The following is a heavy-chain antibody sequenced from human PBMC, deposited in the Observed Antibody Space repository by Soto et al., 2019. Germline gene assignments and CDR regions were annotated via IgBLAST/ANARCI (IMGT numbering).Heavy chain of an antibody. CDR2: ISSSSSYI. Sequence: EVQLVESGGGLVKPGGSLRLSCAASGFTFSSYSMNWVRQAPGKGLEWVSSISSSSSYIYYADSVKGRFTISRDNAKNSLYLQMNSLRAEDTAVYYCARDVPYCSGGSCFLLDYDGMDVWGQGTTVTVSS. CDR3: ARDVPYCSGGSCFLLDYDGMDV. D-gene: IGHD2-15*01. V-gene: IGHV3-21*01. J-gene: IGHJ6*02. CDR1: GFTFSSYS.